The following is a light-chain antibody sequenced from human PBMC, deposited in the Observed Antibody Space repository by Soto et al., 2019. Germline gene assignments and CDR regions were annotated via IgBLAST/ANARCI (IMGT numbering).Light chain of an antibody. CDR2: DSS. CDR1: QSVSSNF. V-gene: IGKV3-20*01. J-gene: IGKJ1*01. CDR3: QQYDISPWT. Sequence: EIVLTQSPATLSLSPGERANLSCRASQSVSSNFLAWYQHKPGQAPRLLIYDSSSRATGIPDRFSGSGSGTDFTLSIIRLEPEDFAVHYCQQYDISPWTFGQGTKVDIK.